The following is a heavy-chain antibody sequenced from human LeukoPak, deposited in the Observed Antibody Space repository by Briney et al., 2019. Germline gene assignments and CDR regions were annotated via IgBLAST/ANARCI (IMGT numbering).Heavy chain of an antibody. D-gene: IGHD4-17*01. V-gene: IGHV1-69*05. Sequence: SVKVSCKASVGTFSSYAISWVRQAPGQGLEWMGRIIPIFGTANYAQKFQGRVTITTDESTSTAYMELSSLRSEDTAVYYCARDHGDYEGGWFDPWGQGTLVTVSS. CDR2: IIPIFGTA. J-gene: IGHJ5*02. CDR3: ARDHGDYEGGWFDP. CDR1: VGTFSSYA.